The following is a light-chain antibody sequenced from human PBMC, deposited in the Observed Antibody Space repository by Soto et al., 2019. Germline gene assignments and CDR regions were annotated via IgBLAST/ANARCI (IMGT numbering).Light chain of an antibody. CDR1: QSVSSN. J-gene: IGKJ2*01. CDR2: GTS. Sequence: EIVMTQSPATLSVSPGERATLSCRASQSVSSNLAWYQQKPGQAPRLLIYGTSMRATDIPARFSGSGSGTEFTLTISSLQSEDFAVYYCQQYNNWPYTFGQGTKLEIK. V-gene: IGKV3-15*01. CDR3: QQYNNWPYT.